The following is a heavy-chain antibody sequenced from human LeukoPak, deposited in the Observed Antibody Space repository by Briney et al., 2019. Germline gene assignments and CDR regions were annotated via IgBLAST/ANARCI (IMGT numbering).Heavy chain of an antibody. CDR1: GFTFSSYG. D-gene: IGHD3-9*01. Sequence: GGSLRLSCAASGFTFSSYGMHWVRQAPGKGLEWVAFIRYDGSNKYYADSVKGRFTISRDNSKNTLYLQMNSLRAEDTAVYYCAKDSTVLRYFDWLFDAFDIWGQGTMVTVSS. CDR2: IRYDGSNK. CDR3: AKDSTVLRYFDWLFDAFDI. V-gene: IGHV3-30*02. J-gene: IGHJ3*02.